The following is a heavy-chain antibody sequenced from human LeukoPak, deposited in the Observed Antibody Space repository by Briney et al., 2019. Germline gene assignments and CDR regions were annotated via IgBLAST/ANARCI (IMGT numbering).Heavy chain of an antibody. CDR1: GGTFSSYA. CDR2: IIPIFGIA. CDR3: ARDLTSTPWLFDY. J-gene: IGHJ4*02. Sequence: SVKVSCKASGGTFSSYAISWVRQAPGQGLEWMGRIIPIFGIANYAQKFQGRVTITADKSTSTAYMELSSLRSEDTAVYYCARDLTSTPWLFDYWGQGTLVTVSS. D-gene: IGHD2/OR15-2a*01. V-gene: IGHV1-69*17.